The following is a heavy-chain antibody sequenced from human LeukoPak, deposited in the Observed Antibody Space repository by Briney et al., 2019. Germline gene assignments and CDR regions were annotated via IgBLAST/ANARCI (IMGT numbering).Heavy chain of an antibody. Sequence: PSETLSLTCAVYGGSFSGYYWSWIRQPPGKGLVWIGEINHSGSTNYNPSLKSRVTISVDTSKNQFSLKLSSVTAADTAVYYCARGLGYSSGWYRQYYFDYWGQGTLVTVSS. V-gene: IGHV4-34*01. CDR1: GGSFSGYY. CDR2: INHSGST. D-gene: IGHD6-19*01. CDR3: ARGLGYSSGWYRQYYFDY. J-gene: IGHJ4*02.